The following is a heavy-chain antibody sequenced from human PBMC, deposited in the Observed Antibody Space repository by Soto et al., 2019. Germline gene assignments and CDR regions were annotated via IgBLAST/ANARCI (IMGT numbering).Heavy chain of an antibody. CDR2: HNPQNGET. Sequence: ASVKVSCKPSGYSFTAYRSHWVRQAPGRGLEWMGWHNPQNGETSSVRKFRDRITMTSDTSISTAYMDLSSLKASDTAMYYCARLEGAVPPVLYYYYGMDVWGQGTTVTVSS. V-gene: IGHV1-2*02. CDR1: GYSFTAYR. CDR3: ARLEGAVPPVLYYYYGMDV. J-gene: IGHJ6*02.